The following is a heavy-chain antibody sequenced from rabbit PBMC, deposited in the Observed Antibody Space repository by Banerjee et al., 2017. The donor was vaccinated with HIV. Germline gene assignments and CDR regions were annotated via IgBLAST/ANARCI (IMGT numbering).Heavy chain of an antibody. Sequence: EESGGDLVKPGGTLTLTCTVSGFSFSSSYWICWVRQAPGKGLEWIACIYAGSSGSTYYASWAKGRFTISKTSSTTVTLQMTSLIAADTATYFCARSGSNYDYGMDLWGPGTLVTVS. CDR3: ARSGSNYDYGMDL. V-gene: IGHV1S45*01. J-gene: IGHJ6*01. D-gene: IGHD8-1*01. CDR2: IYAGSSGST. CDR1: GFSFSSSYW.